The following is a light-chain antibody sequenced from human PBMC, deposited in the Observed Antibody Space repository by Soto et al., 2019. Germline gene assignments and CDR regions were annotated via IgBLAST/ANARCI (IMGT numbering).Light chain of an antibody. V-gene: IGLV1-44*01. CDR1: SSNIGSDA. CDR2: SNN. Sequence: QSVLTQPPSASGTPGQRVTISCSGSSSNIGSDAVNWYQRFPGTAPKLLIYSNNERPSGVPARFSGSKSGTSASLAISGLQSEDEADYYCAAWADSLNGVVFGGGTKLTVL. J-gene: IGLJ2*01. CDR3: AAWADSLNGVV.